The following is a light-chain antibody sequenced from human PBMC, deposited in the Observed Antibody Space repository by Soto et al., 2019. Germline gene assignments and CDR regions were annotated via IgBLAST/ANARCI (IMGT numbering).Light chain of an antibody. Sequence: QSVLTQPRSVSGSPGQSVTISCTGTSSDITDYSYVSWYQQQTGKAPKLIIYDVNKRPSGVPDRFSGSKSGNTASLTISGLQPEDEADYYCCSYAGSFTWVFGGGTQLTVL. CDR1: SSDITDYSY. CDR3: CSYAGSFTWV. J-gene: IGLJ3*02. CDR2: DVN. V-gene: IGLV2-11*01.